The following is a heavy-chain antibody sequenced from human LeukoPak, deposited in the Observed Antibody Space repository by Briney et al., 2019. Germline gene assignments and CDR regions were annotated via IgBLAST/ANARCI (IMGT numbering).Heavy chain of an antibody. CDR1: GFTFSSYA. J-gene: IGHJ4*02. CDR2: ISYDGSNK. Sequence: GGSLRLSCAASGFTFSSYAMHWVRQAPGKGLEWVAVISYDGSNKYYADSVKGRFTISRDNSKNTLYLQMNSLRAEDTAVYYCARDYVGLDYWGQGTLVTVSS. CDR3: ARDYVGLDY. V-gene: IGHV3-30-3*01. D-gene: IGHD3-16*01.